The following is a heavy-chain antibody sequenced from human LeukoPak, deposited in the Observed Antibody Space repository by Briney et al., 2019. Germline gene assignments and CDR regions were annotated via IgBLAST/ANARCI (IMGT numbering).Heavy chain of an antibody. J-gene: IGHJ4*02. Sequence: GGSLRLSCAASGFTFSSYAMSWVRQAPGRGLEWVSAISGSGGSTYYADSVKGRFTLSRDNSKNTLYLQMNSLRAEDTAVYYCAKDPYSNYRGYYFDYWGQGTLVTVSS. CDR1: GFTFSSYA. CDR2: ISGSGGST. D-gene: IGHD4-11*01. CDR3: AKDPYSNYRGYYFDY. V-gene: IGHV3-23*01.